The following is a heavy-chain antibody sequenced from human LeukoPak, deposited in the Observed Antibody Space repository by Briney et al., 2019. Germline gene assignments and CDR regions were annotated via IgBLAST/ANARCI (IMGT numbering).Heavy chain of an antibody. V-gene: IGHV1-8*01. D-gene: IGHD3-3*01. Sequence: ASVKVSCKASGYTFTSYDINWVRQATGQGLEWMGWMNPNSGNTGYAQKFQGRVTMTGNTSISTAYMELSSLRSEDTAVYYCARFPNYDFWSGYYSVGYWDQGTLVTVSS. J-gene: IGHJ4*02. CDR1: GYTFTSYD. CDR3: ARFPNYDFWSGYYSVGY. CDR2: MNPNSGNT.